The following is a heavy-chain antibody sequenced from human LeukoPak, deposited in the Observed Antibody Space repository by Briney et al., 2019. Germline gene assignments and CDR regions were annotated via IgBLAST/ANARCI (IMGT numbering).Heavy chain of an antibody. D-gene: IGHD6-13*01. CDR2: INPDSGGT. J-gene: IGHJ4*02. CDR1: GYTFTGYY. Sequence: ASVKVSCKASGYTFTGYYMHWVRQAPGQGLEWMGWINPDSGGTNYAQKFQGRVTMTRDTSISTAYMELSRLRSDDTAVYYCAREGGAAVFFDYWGQGTLVTVSS. CDR3: AREGGAAVFFDY. V-gene: IGHV1-2*02.